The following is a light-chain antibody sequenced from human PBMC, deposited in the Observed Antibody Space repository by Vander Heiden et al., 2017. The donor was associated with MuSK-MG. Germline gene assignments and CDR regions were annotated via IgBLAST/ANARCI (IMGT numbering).Light chain of an antibody. V-gene: IGLV3-1*01. CDR1: QLGDKD. CDR3: EAWDSTTEVV. CDR2: QDI. J-gene: IGLJ2*01. Sequence: SYELIQPPSVSVSPGQTASITCSGDQLGDKDTSWYQQKPGQSPVLLIYQDIKRPAGIPERFSGSKFGDTASLTIGGTQTMEEGDYYWEAWDSTTEVVFGGGTKLTVL.